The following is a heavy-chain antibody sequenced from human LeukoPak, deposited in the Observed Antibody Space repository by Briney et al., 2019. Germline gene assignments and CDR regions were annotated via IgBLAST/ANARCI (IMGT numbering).Heavy chain of an antibody. D-gene: IGHD5-12*01. CDR1: GFTFDDYA. CDR2: ISWNSGSI. CDR3: AKGAIVATIFVRARSSYLDY. V-gene: IGHV3-9*01. Sequence: TGGSLRLSCAASGFTFDDYAMHWVRQAPGKGLEWVSGISWNSGSIGYADSVKGRFTISRDNAKNSLYLQMNSLRAEDTALYYCAKGAIVATIFVRARSSYLDYWGQGTLVTVSS. J-gene: IGHJ4*02.